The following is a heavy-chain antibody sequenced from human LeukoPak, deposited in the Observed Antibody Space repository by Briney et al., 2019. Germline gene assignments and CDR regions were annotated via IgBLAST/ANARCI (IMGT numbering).Heavy chain of an antibody. Sequence: AGGSLRPSCAASGFTFSSYEMNWVRQAPGKGLEWVSYISSSGSTIYYADSVKGRFTISRDNAKNSLYLQMNSLRAEDTAVYYCAKYSSSSNYYYGMDVWGQGTTVTVSS. CDR3: AKYSSSSNYYYGMDV. CDR2: ISSSGSTI. V-gene: IGHV3-48*03. D-gene: IGHD6-13*01. CDR1: GFTFSSYE. J-gene: IGHJ6*02.